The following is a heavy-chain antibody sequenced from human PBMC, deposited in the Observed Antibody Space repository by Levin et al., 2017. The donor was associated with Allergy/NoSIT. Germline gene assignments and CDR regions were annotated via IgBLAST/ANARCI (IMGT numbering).Heavy chain of an antibody. CDR2: IYYSGST. J-gene: IGHJ4*02. D-gene: IGHD3-3*01. Sequence: PSETLSLTCTVSGGSISSYYWSWIRQPPGKGLEWIGYIYYSGSTNYNPSLKSRVTISVDTSKNQFSLKLSSVTAADTAVYYCARQTPYGYDFWSGYFDYWGQGTLVTVSS. CDR1: GGSISSYY. CDR3: ARQTPYGYDFWSGYFDY. V-gene: IGHV4-59*08.